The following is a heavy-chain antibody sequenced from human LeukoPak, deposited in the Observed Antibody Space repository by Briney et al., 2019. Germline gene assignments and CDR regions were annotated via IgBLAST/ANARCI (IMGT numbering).Heavy chain of an antibody. CDR3: ASETAVAGIDY. J-gene: IGHJ4*02. Sequence: LETLSLTCAVYGGSFSGYYWSWIRQPPGKGLEWIGEINHSGSTNYNPSLKSRVTISVDTSKNQFSLKLSSVTAADTAVYYCASETAVAGIDYWGQGTLVTVSS. CDR1: GGSFSGYY. CDR2: INHSGST. D-gene: IGHD6-19*01. V-gene: IGHV4-34*01.